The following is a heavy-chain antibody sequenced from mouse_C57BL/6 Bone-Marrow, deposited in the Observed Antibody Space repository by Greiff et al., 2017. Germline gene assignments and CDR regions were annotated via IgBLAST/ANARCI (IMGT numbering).Heavy chain of an antibody. CDR3: ARRNWEGFDY. V-gene: IGHV1-26*01. CDR1: GYTFTDYY. D-gene: IGHD4-1*01. CDR2: INPNNGGT. Sequence: VQLQQSGPELVKPGASVKISCKASGYTFTDYYMNWVKQSHGKSLEWIGDINPNNGGTSYNQKFKGKATLTVDKSSSTAYMELRSLTSEDSAVYYCARRNWEGFDYWGQGTTLTVSS. J-gene: IGHJ2*01.